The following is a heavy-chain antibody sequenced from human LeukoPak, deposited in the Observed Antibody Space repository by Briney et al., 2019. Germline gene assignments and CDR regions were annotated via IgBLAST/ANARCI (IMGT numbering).Heavy chain of an antibody. CDR3: ARDITYYYDSSGHTYYYGMDV. CDR2: IYYSGST. CDR1: GGSISSYY. V-gene: IGHV4-59*01. Sequence: PSETLSLTCTVSGGSISSYYWSWIRQPPGKGLVWIGYIYYSGSTNYNPSLKSRVTISVDTSKNQFSLKLSSVTAADTAVYYCARDITYYYDSSGHTYYYGMDVWGQGTTVTVSS. D-gene: IGHD3-22*01. J-gene: IGHJ6*02.